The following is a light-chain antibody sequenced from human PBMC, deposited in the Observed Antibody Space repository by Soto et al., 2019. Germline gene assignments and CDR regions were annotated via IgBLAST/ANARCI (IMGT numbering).Light chain of an antibody. J-gene: IGLJ1*01. CDR1: SSNIGAGYD. CDR3: QSYDSSLSGYV. CDR2: GNS. Sequence: QSALTQPPSVSGAPGQRVTISCTGSSSNIGAGYDVHWYQQLPGTAPKLLIYGNSNRPSGVPDRFSGSKSGTSAPLAITGLQAEDGADYYCQSYDSSLSGYVFGTGTKVTVL. V-gene: IGLV1-40*01.